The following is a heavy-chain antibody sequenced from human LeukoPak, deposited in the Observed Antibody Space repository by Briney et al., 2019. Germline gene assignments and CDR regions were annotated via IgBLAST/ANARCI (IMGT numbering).Heavy chain of an antibody. Sequence: GGSLRLSCAASGFTFSSYAMHWVRQAPGKGLEWVAVISYDGSSKYYADSVKGRFTISRDNSKNTLYLQMNSLRAEDTAVYYCASSPYYDILTGTHGAFDIWGQGTMVTVSS. V-gene: IGHV3-30-3*01. CDR1: GFTFSSYA. D-gene: IGHD3-9*01. CDR3: ASSPYYDILTGTHGAFDI. J-gene: IGHJ3*02. CDR2: ISYDGSSK.